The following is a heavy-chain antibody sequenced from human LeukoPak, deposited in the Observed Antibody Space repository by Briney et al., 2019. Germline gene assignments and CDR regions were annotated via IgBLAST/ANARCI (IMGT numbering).Heavy chain of an antibody. V-gene: IGHV4-34*01. CDR2: INHSGST. Sequence: SETLSLTCAVYGGSFSGYYWSWIRQPPGKGLEWIGEINHSGSTNYNPSLKSRVTISVDTSKNQFSLKLSSVTAADTAVYYCARGPETWGYVMVSFDYWGQGTLVTVSS. D-gene: IGHD5-12*01. J-gene: IGHJ4*02. CDR1: GGSFSGYY. CDR3: ARGPETWGYVMVSFDY.